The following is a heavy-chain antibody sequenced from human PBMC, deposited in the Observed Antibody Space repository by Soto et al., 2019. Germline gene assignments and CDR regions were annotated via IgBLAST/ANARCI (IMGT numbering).Heavy chain of an antibody. V-gene: IGHV4-31*03. CDR2: IYYSGST. CDR3: ARVDYYGSGSYHWFDP. Sequence: SETLSLTCTVSGGSISSGGYYWSWIRQHPGKGLEWIGYIYYSGSTYYNPSLKSRVTISVDTSKNQFSLKLSSVAAADTAVYYCARVDYYGSGSYHWFDPWGQGTLVTVSS. CDR1: GGSISSGGYY. D-gene: IGHD3-10*01. J-gene: IGHJ5*02.